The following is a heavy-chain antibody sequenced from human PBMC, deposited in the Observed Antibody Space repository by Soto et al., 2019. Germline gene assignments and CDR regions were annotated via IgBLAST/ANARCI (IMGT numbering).Heavy chain of an antibody. D-gene: IGHD3-22*01. V-gene: IGHV1-69*06. CDR1: GGTFSSYA. CDR2: IIPIFGTA. CDR3: ARDEGPSPYYYDSSGYSFDI. J-gene: IGHJ3*02. Sequence: ASVKVSCKASGGTFSSYAISWVRQAPGQGLEWMGGIIPIFGTANYAQKFQGRVTITADKSTSTAYMELSSLRSEDTAVYYCARDEGPSPYYYDSSGYSFDIWGQGTMVTVSS.